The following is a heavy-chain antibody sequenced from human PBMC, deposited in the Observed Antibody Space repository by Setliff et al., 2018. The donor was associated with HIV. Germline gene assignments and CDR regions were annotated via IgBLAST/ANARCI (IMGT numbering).Heavy chain of an antibody. CDR1: GYSISSGYY. CDR2: IYHSGST. J-gene: IGHJ2*01. Sequence: SETLSLTSAVSGYSISSGYYWGWIRQPPGKGLEWIGTIYHSGSTYYNPSLKSRVTISVDTSKNQFSLRLSSVTAADSAVYYCARRRETIVVVIGIPNWYFDLWGRGTLVTVSS. CDR3: ARRRETIVVVIGIPNWYFDL. V-gene: IGHV4-38-2*01. D-gene: IGHD2-21*01.